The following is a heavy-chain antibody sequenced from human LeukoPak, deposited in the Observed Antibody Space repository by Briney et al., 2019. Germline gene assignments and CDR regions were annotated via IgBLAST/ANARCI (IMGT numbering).Heavy chain of an antibody. J-gene: IGHJ4*02. Sequence: GGSLRLSCAASGFIFSSYGMNWVRQAPGKGLEWVSALSGSGVDTYYADSVKGRFTISRDNSKDMLYLQMDGLRSEDTAVYYCARGSPPRRNYDSRGYYSYYFDYWGQGTLVTVSS. CDR2: LSGSGVDT. CDR3: ARGSPPRRNYDSRGYYSYYFDY. CDR1: GFIFSSYG. V-gene: IGHV3-23*01. D-gene: IGHD3-22*01.